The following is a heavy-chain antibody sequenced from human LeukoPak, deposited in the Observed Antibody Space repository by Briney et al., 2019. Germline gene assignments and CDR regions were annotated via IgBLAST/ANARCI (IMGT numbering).Heavy chain of an antibody. CDR3: ARFDYGDGFDY. CDR2: IYTSGST. Sequence: SETLSLTCTVSGGSISSGSYYWSWIRQPAGKGLEWIGRIYTSGSTNYNPSLKSRVTISVDTSKNQFSLKLSSVTAADMAVYYCARFDYGDGFDYWGQGTLVTVSS. CDR1: GGSISSGSYY. J-gene: IGHJ4*02. V-gene: IGHV4-61*02. D-gene: IGHD4-17*01.